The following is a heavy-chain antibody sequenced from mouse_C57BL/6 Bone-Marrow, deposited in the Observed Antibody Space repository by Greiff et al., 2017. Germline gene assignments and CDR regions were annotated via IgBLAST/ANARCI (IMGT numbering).Heavy chain of an antibody. D-gene: IGHD2-2*01. J-gene: IGHJ4*01. Sequence: EVQRVESGGGLVKPGGSLKLSCAASGFTFSDYGMHWVRQAPEKGLEWVAYISRGNSTIYYADTVKGRFTISRDNAKNTLFLQMTSLRSEDTAMYYCARGGYPHYYAMDYWGQGTSVTVSS. CDR3: ARGGYPHYYAMDY. CDR1: GFTFSDYG. V-gene: IGHV5-17*01. CDR2: ISRGNSTI.